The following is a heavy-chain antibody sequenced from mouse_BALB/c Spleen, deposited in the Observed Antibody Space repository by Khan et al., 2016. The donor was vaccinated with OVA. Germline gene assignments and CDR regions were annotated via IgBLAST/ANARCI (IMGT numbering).Heavy chain of an antibody. V-gene: IGHV2-6*02. Sequence: QVQLKESGPGLVAPSQSLSITCTVSGFSLTSYGVHWVRQPPGKGLEWLVVIWSDGKTTYNSTLKSRLSISKDNSKSQVFLKMNSLQTDDTAMYYCAGNTHMITTVMDCWGQGTSVTVSA. J-gene: IGHJ4*01. CDR1: GFSLTSYG. D-gene: IGHD2-4*01. CDR2: IWSDGKT. CDR3: AGNTHMITTVMDC.